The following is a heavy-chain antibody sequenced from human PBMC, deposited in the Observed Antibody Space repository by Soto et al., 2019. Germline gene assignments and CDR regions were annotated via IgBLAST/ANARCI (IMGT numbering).Heavy chain of an antibody. D-gene: IGHD3-3*02. CDR2: ISSSGST. CDR1: GGSISSGDYY. J-gene: IGHJ6*02. Sequence: QVQLQESGPGLVKPSQTLSLTCTVSGGSISSGDYYWSWIRQPPGKGLEWIGYISSSGSTYYNPSLKSRVTISVDTSKNQFSLRLSSVTAADTAVYYCARDQSIRDYYYGMDVWGLGTTVTVSS. CDR3: ARDQSIRDYYYGMDV. V-gene: IGHV4-30-4*01.